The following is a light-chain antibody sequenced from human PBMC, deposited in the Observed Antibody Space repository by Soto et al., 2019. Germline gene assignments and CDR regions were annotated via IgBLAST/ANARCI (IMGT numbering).Light chain of an antibody. Sequence: DIQMTQSPSSVSASVGDRVTITCRASQGVSTWLAWYQQKPGKAPNLLIYTASSLQSGVPSRFSGSGSATDFTLTINGLQPEDFATYYCQQAASCPITFGQGTRLEIK. CDR3: QQAASCPIT. V-gene: IGKV1-12*01. CDR2: TAS. J-gene: IGKJ5*01. CDR1: QGVSTW.